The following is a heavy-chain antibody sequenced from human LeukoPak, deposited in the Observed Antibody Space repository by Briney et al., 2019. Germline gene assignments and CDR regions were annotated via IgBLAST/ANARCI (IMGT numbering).Heavy chain of an antibody. Sequence: ASVKVSCKASGYTFTSYAISWVRQAPGQGLEWMGGIIPIFGTANYAQKFQGRVTITADESTSTAHMELSSLRSEDTAVYYCARLYSGYGNYSYYKDVWGKGTTVTVSS. D-gene: IGHD5-12*01. CDR2: IIPIFGTA. CDR1: GYTFTSYA. V-gene: IGHV1-69*13. J-gene: IGHJ6*03. CDR3: ARLYSGYGNYSYYKDV.